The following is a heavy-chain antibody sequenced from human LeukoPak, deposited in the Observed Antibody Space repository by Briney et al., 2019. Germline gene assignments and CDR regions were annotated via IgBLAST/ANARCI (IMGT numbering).Heavy chain of an antibody. CDR1: GGSISSSSYY. CDR2: IYYSGTT. CDR3: ARAAWRGTNSRDAFDI. D-gene: IGHD4/OR15-4a*01. V-gene: IGHV4-39*07. J-gene: IGHJ3*02. Sequence: SDTLSLTCSVSGGSISSSSYYWAWIRQPPGKGLEWIGSIYYSGTTYYNPSLKSRITISLDTSKNHFSLELSSVTAADTAVYYCARAAWRGTNSRDAFDIWGLGTVVTVSS.